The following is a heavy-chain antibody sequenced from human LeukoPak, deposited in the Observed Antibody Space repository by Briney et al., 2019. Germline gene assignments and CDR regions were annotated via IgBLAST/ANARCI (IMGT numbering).Heavy chain of an antibody. CDR2: IYPGDYDT. D-gene: IGHD3-22*01. Sequence: GEPLKVSCKGSGSSFTSYWIGWVRQMPGKGLEWRGIIYPGDYDTRYSPSFQGQVTISADKSISTAYLQWSSLKASDTAMYYCARRSITMTYAFDIWGQGTMVTVSS. J-gene: IGHJ3*02. CDR3: ARRSITMTYAFDI. V-gene: IGHV5-51*01. CDR1: GSSFTSYW.